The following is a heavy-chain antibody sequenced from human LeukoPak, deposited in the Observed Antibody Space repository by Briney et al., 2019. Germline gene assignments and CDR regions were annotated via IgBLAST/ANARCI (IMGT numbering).Heavy chain of an antibody. CDR3: ARDGGGYGVHADYFQD. J-gene: IGHJ1*01. V-gene: IGHV4-31*03. D-gene: IGHD3-16*01. Sequence: SETLSLTCIVSGGSIRRGGYYWIWIRPYPGKGLEWIGYIYYSGSTYYNPSLKSRVTISVDTSKNQFSLNLYSVTAADTAVYYCARDGGGYGVHADYFQDWGQGTVVTVSS. CDR2: IYYSGST. CDR1: GGSIRRGGYY.